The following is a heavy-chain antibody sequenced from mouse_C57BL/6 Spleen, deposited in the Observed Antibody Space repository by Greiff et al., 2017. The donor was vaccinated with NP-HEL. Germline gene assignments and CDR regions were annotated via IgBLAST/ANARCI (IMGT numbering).Heavy chain of an antibody. CDR3: ARVLYYDTDSGFAY. V-gene: IGHV5-17*01. D-gene: IGHD2-4*01. CDR1: GFTFSDYG. Sequence: EVMLVESGGGLVKPGGSLKLSCAASGFTFSDYGMHWVRQAPEKGLEWVAYISSGSSTIYYADTVKGRFTISRDNAKNTLFLQMTSLRSEDTAMYYCARVLYYDTDSGFAYWGQGTLVTVSA. J-gene: IGHJ3*01. CDR2: ISSGSSTI.